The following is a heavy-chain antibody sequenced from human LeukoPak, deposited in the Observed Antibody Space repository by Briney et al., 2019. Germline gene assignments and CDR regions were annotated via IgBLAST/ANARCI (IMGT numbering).Heavy chain of an antibody. Sequence: GGSLRLSCAASGFTFSSYSMNWVRQAPGKGLEWVSSISSGSSYIYYADSVKGRFTISRDNAKNSLYLQMNSLRAEDTAVYYCAGHVSGYSYGYYWGQGTLVTVSS. D-gene: IGHD5-18*01. J-gene: IGHJ4*02. CDR1: GFTFSSYS. V-gene: IGHV3-21*01. CDR3: AGHVSGYSYGYY. CDR2: ISSGSSYI.